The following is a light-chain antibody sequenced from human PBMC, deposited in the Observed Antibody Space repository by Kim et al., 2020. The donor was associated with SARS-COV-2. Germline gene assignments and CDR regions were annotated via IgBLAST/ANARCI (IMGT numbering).Light chain of an antibody. CDR1: QSISYSSNNKNY. V-gene: IGKV4-1*01. CDR2: WAS. J-gene: IGKJ4*01. Sequence: DIVMTQSPDSLAVSLGERATINCKSSQSISYSSNNKNYLAWYQQKPGQPPKLLIYWASTRDSGVPDRFSGSGSGTDFTLTITSLQAEDVAVYYCQQYLRPPFTFGGGTKLEI. CDR3: QQYLRPPFT.